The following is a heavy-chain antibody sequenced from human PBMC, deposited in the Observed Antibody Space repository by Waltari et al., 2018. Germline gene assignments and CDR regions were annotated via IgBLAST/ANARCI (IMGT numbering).Heavy chain of an antibody. D-gene: IGHD1-26*01. J-gene: IGHJ4*02. Sequence: QVQLVQSGAEVKKPGASVKVSCKASGYTFTGYYMHWVRQAPGQGLEWMGGFDPEDGETIYAQKFQGRVTMTEDTSTDTAYMELSSLRSEDTAVYYCATDVVGATDYWGQGTLVTVSS. CDR3: ATDVVGATDY. CDR2: FDPEDGET. CDR1: GYTFTGYY. V-gene: IGHV1-24*01.